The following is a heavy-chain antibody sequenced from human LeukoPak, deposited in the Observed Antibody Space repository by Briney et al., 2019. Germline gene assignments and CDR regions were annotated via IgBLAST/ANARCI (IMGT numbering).Heavy chain of an antibody. CDR2: IHYSEST. Sequence: TSSETLSLTCTVSGGSISSYYWSWMRQPPGKGLEWIGNIHYSESTNFNPSLKSRVAIAVDTSKNQFSLSMRSVTAADTAVYYCARVSAAGMEFHYGMDVWGQGTTVFVSS. J-gene: IGHJ6*02. CDR3: ARVSAAGMEFHYGMDV. V-gene: IGHV4-59*01. D-gene: IGHD6-13*01. CDR1: GGSISSYY.